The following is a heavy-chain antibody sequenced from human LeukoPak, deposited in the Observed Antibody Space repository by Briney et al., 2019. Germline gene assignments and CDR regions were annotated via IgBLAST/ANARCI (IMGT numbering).Heavy chain of an antibody. D-gene: IGHD1-26*01. CDR3: ARDSGSYVYFDY. Sequence: GGSLRLSCAASRFTFSTYWMSWVRQAPGKGLEWVANIKQDGSEKYYVDSVKGRFTISRDNAKNSLYLQMNSLRAEDTAVYYCARDSGSYVYFDYWGQGTLVTVSS. J-gene: IGHJ4*02. V-gene: IGHV3-7*01. CDR2: IKQDGSEK. CDR1: RFTFSTYW.